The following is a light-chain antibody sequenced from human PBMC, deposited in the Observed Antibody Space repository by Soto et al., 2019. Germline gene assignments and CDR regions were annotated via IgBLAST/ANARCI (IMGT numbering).Light chain of an antibody. CDR1: QSVSSY. Sequence: EIVLTQSPATLSLSPGERATLSCRASQSVSSYLAWYQQKPGQAPRLLIYDASNRATGIPARFSGSGSGTDFPLTTSSLEPEDFAVYYCQQRSNWPPRFTFGPGPKVDIK. V-gene: IGKV3-11*01. CDR2: DAS. J-gene: IGKJ3*01. CDR3: QQRSNWPPRFT.